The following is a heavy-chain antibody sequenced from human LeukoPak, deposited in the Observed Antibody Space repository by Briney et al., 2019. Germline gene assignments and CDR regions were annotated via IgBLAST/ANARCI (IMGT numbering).Heavy chain of an antibody. CDR2: ISWNSGSI. V-gene: IGHV3-9*01. D-gene: IGHD3-9*01. CDR3: AKDQRGPYFDWLLQTTYFDY. CDR1: GFTFDDYA. J-gene: IGHJ4*02. Sequence: LAGGSLRLSCAASGFTFDDYAMHWVRQAPVKGLEWVSGISWNSGSIGYADSVKGRFTISRDNAKNSLYLQMNSLRAEDTAVYYCAKDQRGPYFDWLLQTTYFDYWGQGTLVTVSS.